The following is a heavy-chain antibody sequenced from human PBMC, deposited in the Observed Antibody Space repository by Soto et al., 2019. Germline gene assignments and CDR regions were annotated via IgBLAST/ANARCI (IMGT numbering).Heavy chain of an antibody. J-gene: IGHJ6*02. CDR3: ARTAAAGKYYNGMDV. CDR1: GYSFTSYW. V-gene: IGHV5-51*01. D-gene: IGHD6-13*01. Sequence: GESLKISCKGSGYSFTSYWIGWARQMPGKGLEWMGIIYPGDSDTRYSPSFQGQVTISADKSISTAYLQWSSLKASDTAMYYCARTAAAGKYYNGMDVWGQGTMVTVSS. CDR2: IYPGDSDT.